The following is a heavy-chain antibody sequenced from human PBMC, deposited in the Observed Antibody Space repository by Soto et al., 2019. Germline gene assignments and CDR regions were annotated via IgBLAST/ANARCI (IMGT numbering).Heavy chain of an antibody. V-gene: IGHV3-15*01. Sequence: GGSLRLSCAASGFTFSDAWMSWVRQAPGKGLDWVGRIKSKSDGGTTEYAAPVRGRFTISRDDSKNTLYLQMNSLKTEDTAVYYCTTDLWRRAVVVGSTGYFNPWGQGT. CDR3: TTDLWRRAVVVGSTGYFNP. D-gene: IGHD2-15*01. J-gene: IGHJ5*02. CDR1: GFTFSDAW. CDR2: IKSKSDGGTT.